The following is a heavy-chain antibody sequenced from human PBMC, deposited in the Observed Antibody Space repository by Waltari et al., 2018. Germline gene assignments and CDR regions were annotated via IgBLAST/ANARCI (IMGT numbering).Heavy chain of an antibody. D-gene: IGHD2-21*01. V-gene: IGHV3-66*02. CDR2: IYSGGKT. J-gene: IGHJ4*02. CDR1: GITVSSNY. CDR3: ARAASVLNSDYDY. Sequence: EVQLVASGGGLVQPGGSLRLSCAASGITVSSNYMNWVRQAPGKGLEWVSVIYSGGKTYYADSVKGRFTISRDNSKNTLYLQMNRLRAEDTAVYYCARAASVLNSDYDYWGQGTLVTVSS.